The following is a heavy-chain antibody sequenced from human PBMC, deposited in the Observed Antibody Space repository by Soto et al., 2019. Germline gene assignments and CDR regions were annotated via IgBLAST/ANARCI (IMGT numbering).Heavy chain of an antibody. CDR3: ARVYPIVVVVAANLYFDY. D-gene: IGHD2-15*01. V-gene: IGHV1-8*01. Sequence: ASVKVSCKASGYTFTSYDINWVRQATGQGLEWMGWMNPNSGNTGYAQKFQGRVTMTRNTSISTAYMELSSLRSEDTAVYYCARVYPIVVVVAANLYFDYWGQGTLVTVSS. J-gene: IGHJ4*02. CDR1: GYTFTSYD. CDR2: MNPNSGNT.